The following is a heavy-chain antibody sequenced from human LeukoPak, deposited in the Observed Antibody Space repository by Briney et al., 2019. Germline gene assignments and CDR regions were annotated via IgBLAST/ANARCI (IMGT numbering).Heavy chain of an antibody. V-gene: IGHV4-34*01. Sequence: PETLSLTCAVYGGSFSGYYWSWIRQPPGKGLEWIGEINHSGSTNYNPSLKSRVTISVDTSKNQFSLKLSSVTAADTAVYYCARGKDYYDSSGYLNYWGQGTLVTVSS. J-gene: IGHJ4*02. D-gene: IGHD3-22*01. CDR1: GGSFSGYY. CDR2: INHSGST. CDR3: ARGKDYYDSSGYLNY.